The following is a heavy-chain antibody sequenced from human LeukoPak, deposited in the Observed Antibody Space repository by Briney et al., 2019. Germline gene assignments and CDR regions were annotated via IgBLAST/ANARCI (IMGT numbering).Heavy chain of an antibody. CDR1: GDSISSYY. J-gene: IGHJ4*02. D-gene: IGHD3-3*01. CDR3: ARVGTDFWSGYTPYFDY. CDR2: IYTSGST. V-gene: IGHV4-4*07. Sequence: PSETLSLTCTVSGDSISSYYWSWIRQPAGKGLEWIGRIYTSGSTNYNPSLKSRVTMSVDTSKNQFSLKLSSVTAADTAVYYCARVGTDFWSGYTPYFDYWGQGTLVTVSS.